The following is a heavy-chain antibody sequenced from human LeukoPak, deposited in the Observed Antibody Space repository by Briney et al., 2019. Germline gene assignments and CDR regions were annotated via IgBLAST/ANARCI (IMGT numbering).Heavy chain of an antibody. V-gene: IGHV3-49*04. Sequence: GGSLRLSCTGSGFSFGDKTINWVRQAPGKGLEWVGFIRSKAYSATTEYAAPVKGRFTISRDDSKSIAILQMNSLKTEDTAVYXXXRXINDYGDYEAFDYWGQGTLVTVSS. D-gene: IGHD4-17*01. CDR3: XRXINDYGDYEAFDY. CDR2: IRSKAYSATT. J-gene: IGHJ4*02. CDR1: GFSFGDKT.